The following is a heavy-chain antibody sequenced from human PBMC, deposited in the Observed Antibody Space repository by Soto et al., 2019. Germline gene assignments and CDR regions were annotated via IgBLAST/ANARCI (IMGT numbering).Heavy chain of an antibody. D-gene: IGHD6-19*01. CDR3: ARDESKWLVKWDYYGMDV. CDR2: ISAYNGNT. V-gene: IGHV1-18*01. CDR1: GYTFTSYG. J-gene: IGHJ6*02. Sequence: ASVKVSCKASGYTFTSYGISWVRQAPGQGLEWMGWISAYNGNTNYAQKLQGRVTMTTDTSTSTAYMELRSLRSDDTAVYYCARDESKWLVKWDYYGMDVWGQGITVTVSS.